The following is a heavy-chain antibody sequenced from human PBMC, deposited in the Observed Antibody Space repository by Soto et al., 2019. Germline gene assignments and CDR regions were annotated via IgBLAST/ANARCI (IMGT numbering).Heavy chain of an antibody. V-gene: IGHV3-23*01. CDR1: GFTFSSYA. D-gene: IGHD1-26*01. CDR3: AIEPDSGSYDY. J-gene: IGHJ4*02. Sequence: EVQLLESGGGLVQPVGSLRLSFAASGFTFSSYAMSWVRPAPGKGLEWVSAISGSGGSTYYADSVKGRFTISRDNSKNTLYLQMNSLRAEDTAVYYCAIEPDSGSYDYWGQGTLVTVSS. CDR2: ISGSGGST.